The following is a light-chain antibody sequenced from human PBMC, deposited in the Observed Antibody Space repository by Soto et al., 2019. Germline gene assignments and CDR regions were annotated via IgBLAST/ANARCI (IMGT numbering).Light chain of an antibody. V-gene: IGKV4-1*01. CDR2: WAS. J-gene: IGKJ1*01. Sequence: DIVMTQSPDSLAVSLGERATINCKSSQRVLYSSNNKNYLAWYQQKPGQPPKLLIYWASTRESGVPDRFSGSGSGADFTLTISSLQAEDVAVYYGQQYYSPLTFGQGTKVEIK. CDR3: QQYYSPLT. CDR1: QRVLYSSNNKNY.